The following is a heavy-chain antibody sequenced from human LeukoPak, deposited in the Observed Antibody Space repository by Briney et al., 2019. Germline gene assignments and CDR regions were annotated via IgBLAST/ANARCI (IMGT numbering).Heavy chain of an antibody. Sequence: SVIYSGGSTYYADSVKGRFTISRDNSKNTLYLQMNSLRAEDTAVYYCAREGDYGDYELGYWGQGTLVTVSS. V-gene: IGHV3-66*01. CDR2: IYSGGST. D-gene: IGHD4-17*01. J-gene: IGHJ4*02. CDR3: AREGDYGDYELGY.